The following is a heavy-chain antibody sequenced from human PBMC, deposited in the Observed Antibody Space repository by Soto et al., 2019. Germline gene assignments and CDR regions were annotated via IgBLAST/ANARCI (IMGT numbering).Heavy chain of an antibody. Sequence: EVQVLEFGGGLVQPGGSLRLSCAASGFTFSFYAMTWVRQAPGKGLEWVSRISGSGVNTFYTDSVKGRFTISRDNSKNTVYLQMSSVRAEDTAIYYGVKESGGRECGGGPCYFPNWGQGTLVTVYS. V-gene: IGHV3-23*01. CDR2: ISGSGVNT. J-gene: IGHJ4*02. CDR1: GFTFSFYA. CDR3: VKESGGRECGGGPCYFPN. D-gene: IGHD2-15*01.